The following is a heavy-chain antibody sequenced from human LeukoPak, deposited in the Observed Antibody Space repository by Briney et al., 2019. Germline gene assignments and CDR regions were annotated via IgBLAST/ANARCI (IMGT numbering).Heavy chain of an antibody. V-gene: IGHV3-33*01. CDR2: IWYDGSNI. J-gene: IGHJ4*02. Sequence: PGGSLRLSCAASGFTFSSYGMHWVRQAPGKGLEWLAVIWYDGSNIYYADPVKGRFAISRDNSKNTLYLQINSLRAEDTAVYYCARARNDYDTSRFSALDYWGQGTLVTVSS. D-gene: IGHD3-22*01. CDR3: ARARNDYDTSRFSALDY. CDR1: GFTFSSYG.